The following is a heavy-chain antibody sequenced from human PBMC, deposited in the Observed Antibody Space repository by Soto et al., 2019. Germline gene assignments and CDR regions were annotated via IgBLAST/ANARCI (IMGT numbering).Heavy chain of an antibody. V-gene: IGHV4-39*01. CDR3: ARLSRGQGGDYLYNWFDP. J-gene: IGHJ5*02. CDR1: GGSIRSSSCY. D-gene: IGHD4-17*01. CDR2: IYYSGST. Sequence: PSETLSLTCTVSGGSIRSSSCYWGWIRQPPGKGLEWIGSIYYSGSTYYNPSLKSRVTISVDTSKNQFSLKLSSVTAADTAVYYCARLSRGQGGDYLYNWFDPWGQGTLVTVSS.